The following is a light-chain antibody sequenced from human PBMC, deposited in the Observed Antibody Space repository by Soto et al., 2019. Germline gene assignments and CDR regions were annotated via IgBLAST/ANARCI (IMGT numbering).Light chain of an antibody. J-gene: IGKJ1*01. V-gene: IGKV1-5*01. Sequence: DIQMTQSPSTLSASVGDRVTITCRASQSISSWLVWYQQKPGKAPKLLIYDASSLKSGVPSRFSGSGSGTEFTLTISSLQPDDFATYYCQQYISYWTFGQGTKVDIK. CDR2: DAS. CDR3: QQYISYWT. CDR1: QSISSW.